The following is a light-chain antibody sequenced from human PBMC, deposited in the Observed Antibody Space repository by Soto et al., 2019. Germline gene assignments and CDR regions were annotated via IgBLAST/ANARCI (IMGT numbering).Light chain of an antibody. J-gene: IGKJ5*01. CDR1: QSVSNY. CDR2: DAS. CDR3: QQRRNWPIT. V-gene: IGKV3-11*01. Sequence: EIVLTQSPATLSLSPGDRATLSCRASQSVSNYVDWYQQKRGQAPRLLIYDASNRATGIPVRISGSGSGTDFTLTISSLEPEDCAVYYCQQRRNWPITFGQGTRLEIK.